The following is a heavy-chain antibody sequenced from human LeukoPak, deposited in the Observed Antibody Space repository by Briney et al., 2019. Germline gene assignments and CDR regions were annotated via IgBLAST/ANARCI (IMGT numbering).Heavy chain of an antibody. V-gene: IGHV3-23*01. J-gene: IGHJ3*02. CDR1: GFTFSSYA. Sequence: GGSLRLSCAASGFTFSSYAMSWVRQAPGKGLEWVSAISGSGGSTYYADSVKGRFTISRDNSKNTLYPQMNSLRAEDTAVYYCAKGYYDSLDAFDIWGQGTMVTVSS. CDR3: AKGYYDSLDAFDI. CDR2: ISGSGGST. D-gene: IGHD3-22*01.